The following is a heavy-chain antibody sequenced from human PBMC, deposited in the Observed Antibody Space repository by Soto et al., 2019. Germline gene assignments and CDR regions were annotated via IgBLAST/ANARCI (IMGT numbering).Heavy chain of an antibody. CDR1: GFTFSSYA. Sequence: EVQLVKSGGGLVQPGGSLRLSCAASGFTFSSYAMHWVRQAPGKGLEYVSAISSNGGSTYYANSVKGRFTISRDDSKNTLYLQMGSLRAEDMAVYYCARAGRDGYYFDYWGQGTLVTVSS. CDR3: ARAGRDGYYFDY. D-gene: IGHD3-10*01. J-gene: IGHJ4*02. CDR2: ISSNGGST. V-gene: IGHV3-64*01.